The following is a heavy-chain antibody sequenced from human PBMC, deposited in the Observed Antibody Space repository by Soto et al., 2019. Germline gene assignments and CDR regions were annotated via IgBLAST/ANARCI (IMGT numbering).Heavy chain of an antibody. Sequence: SETLSLTCTVSGGSISSGDYYWSWIRQPPGKGLEWIGYIYYSGSTYYNPSLKSRVTISVDTSKNQFSLKLSSVTAADTAVYYCAGQITMIVVAKNAFDIWGQGTMVTVSS. CDR2: IYYSGST. V-gene: IGHV4-30-4*01. CDR3: AGQITMIVVAKNAFDI. CDR1: GGSISSGDYY. J-gene: IGHJ3*02. D-gene: IGHD3-22*01.